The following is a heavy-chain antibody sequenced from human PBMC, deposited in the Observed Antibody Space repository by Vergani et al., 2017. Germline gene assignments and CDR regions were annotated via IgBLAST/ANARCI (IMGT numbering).Heavy chain of an antibody. CDR1: GYTFTGYY. Sequence: QVQLVQSGAEVKKPGASVKVSCKASGYTFTGYYMHWVRQAPGQGLEWMGRINPNSGGTNYAQKFQGRVTITADKSTSTAYMELSSLRSEDTAVYYCARSPLGIYTNMDVWGKGP. CDR3: ARSPLGIYTNMDV. V-gene: IGHV1-2*06. J-gene: IGHJ6*03. D-gene: IGHD7-27*01. CDR2: INPNSGGT.